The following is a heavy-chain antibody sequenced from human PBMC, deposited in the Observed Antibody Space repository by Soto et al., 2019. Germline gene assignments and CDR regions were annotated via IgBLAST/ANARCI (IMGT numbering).Heavy chain of an antibody. J-gene: IGHJ4*02. CDR1: GGTISSHY. Sequence: QVQLQESGRGLVKPSETLFLTCTVSGGTISSHYWSWIRQPPGKGLEWIGYIYYSGSTNYNPSLKSRVTISVHTSKNQFSLKLSSVTAADTAVYYCARGTSGWYNFDYWGQGTLVTVSS. CDR2: IYYSGST. V-gene: IGHV4-59*11. D-gene: IGHD6-19*01. CDR3: ARGTSGWYNFDY.